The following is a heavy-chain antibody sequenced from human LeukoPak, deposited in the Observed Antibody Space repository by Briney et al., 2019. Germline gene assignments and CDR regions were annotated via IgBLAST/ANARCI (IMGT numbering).Heavy chain of an antibody. CDR1: GYSFTRYG. Sequence: GASVKVSCKPSGYSFTRYGISWVRQAPGQGLEWMGWISTYNGNIQYSQKLQGRVTMTTDTSTTTAYMELRSLRSDDTAVYYCARDVGLYRSSSPPFEYWGQGTVVTVSS. D-gene: IGHD6-19*01. V-gene: IGHV1-18*01. CDR2: ISTYNGNI. CDR3: ARDVGLYRSSSPPFEY. J-gene: IGHJ4*02.